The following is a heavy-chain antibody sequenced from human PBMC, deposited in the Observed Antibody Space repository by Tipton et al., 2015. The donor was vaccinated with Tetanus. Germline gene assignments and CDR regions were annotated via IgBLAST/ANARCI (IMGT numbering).Heavy chain of an antibody. V-gene: IGHV3-33*01. D-gene: IGHD5-18*01. CDR2: IWNDGSYK. CDR1: GFTFSTNA. J-gene: IGHJ6*02. Sequence: SLRLSCAASGFTFSTNAMHWVRQAPGKGLEWVAAIWNDGSYKYYADSVKGRFTVSRDNSKNTLYLEMNSLRAEDTAVYYCARVGISQNAYSYVYHGLDVWGQGTTATVSS. CDR3: ARVGISQNAYSYVYHGLDV.